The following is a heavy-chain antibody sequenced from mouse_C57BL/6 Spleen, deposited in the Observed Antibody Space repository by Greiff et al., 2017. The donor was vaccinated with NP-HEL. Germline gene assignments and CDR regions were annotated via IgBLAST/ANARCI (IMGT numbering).Heavy chain of an antibody. CDR1: GYTFTSYW. CDR3: AIDYADGSSYVGAMDY. D-gene: IGHD1-1*01. Sequence: VQLQQPGAELVKPGASVKLSCKASGYTFTSYWMHWVKQRPGRGLEWIGRIDPNSGGTKYNEKFKSKATLTVDKPSSTAYMQLSSLTSEDSAVYYCAIDYADGSSYVGAMDYWGQGTSVTVSS. J-gene: IGHJ4*01. CDR2: IDPNSGGT. V-gene: IGHV1-72*01.